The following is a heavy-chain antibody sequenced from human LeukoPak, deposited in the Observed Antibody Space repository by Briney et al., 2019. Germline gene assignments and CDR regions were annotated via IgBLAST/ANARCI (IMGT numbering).Heavy chain of an antibody. V-gene: IGHV1-2*02. Sequence: ASVTVSCTASGYTFTVYYMHWVRQAPGQGLEWMGWINPNSGDTKYSQKFQGRVTMTRDTSISTAYMELSRLRIDDTAVYYCATQRGSYLWGTDFDYWGQGTLVTVSS. CDR2: INPNSGDT. D-gene: IGHD3-16*01. CDR3: ATQRGSYLWGTDFDY. CDR1: GYTFTVYY. J-gene: IGHJ4*02.